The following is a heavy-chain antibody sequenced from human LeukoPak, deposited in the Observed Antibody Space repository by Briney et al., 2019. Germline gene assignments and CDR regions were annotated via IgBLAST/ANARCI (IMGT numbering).Heavy chain of an antibody. V-gene: IGHV3-7*03. D-gene: IGHD3-22*01. CDR2: IKQDGSEK. CDR1: GFTFSSYW. J-gene: IGHJ4*02. Sequence: GGSLRLSCAASGFTFSSYWMSWVRQAPGKGLEWVANIKQDGSEKYYVDSVKGRFTISRDNAKNSLYLQMNSLRAEDTALYYCAKVYYYDSSGYYGSGGYFDYWGQGTLVTVSS. CDR3: AKVYYYDSSGYYGSGGYFDY.